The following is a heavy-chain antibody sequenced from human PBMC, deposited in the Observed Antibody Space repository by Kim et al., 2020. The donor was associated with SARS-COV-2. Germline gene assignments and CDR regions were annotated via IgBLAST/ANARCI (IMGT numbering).Heavy chain of an antibody. CDR1: GGSISSGGYY. CDR2: IYYSGST. V-gene: IGHV4-31*01. CDR3: ARALTIFGVVISAFDY. D-gene: IGHD3-3*01. J-gene: IGHJ4*02. Sequence: SETLSLTCTVSGGSISSGGYYWSWIRQHPGKGLECFGYIYYSGSTYYNPSLKSPVTISVDTSKNQFSLKLSSVTAADTAVYYCARALTIFGVVISAFDYWGQGTLVTVSS.